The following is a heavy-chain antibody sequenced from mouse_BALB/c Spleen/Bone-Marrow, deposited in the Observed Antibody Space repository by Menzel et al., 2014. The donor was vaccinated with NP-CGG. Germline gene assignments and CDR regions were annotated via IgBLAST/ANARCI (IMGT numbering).Heavy chain of an antibody. CDR1: GYTFTSYW. D-gene: IGHD2-2*01. CDR2: INPSTGYT. CDR3: ARSRDGYDSFAY. Sequence: QVQLQQSGAELAKPGASVKMSCKASGYTFTSYWMHWVKQRPGQGLEWIGYINPSTGYTEYNQKFKDKATLTADKSSSTAYMRLSSLTSEDSAVYCCARSRDGYDSFAYWGQGTLVTVSA. J-gene: IGHJ3*01. V-gene: IGHV1-7*01.